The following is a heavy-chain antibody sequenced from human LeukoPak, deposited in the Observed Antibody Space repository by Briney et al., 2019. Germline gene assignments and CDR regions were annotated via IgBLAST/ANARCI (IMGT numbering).Heavy chain of an antibody. D-gene: IGHD4-17*01. Sequence: GGSLRLSCAASGFTFSSYSMNWVRQAPGKWLKWASSISSSSRYIYYTDSVKGRLTISRDNANNTLYLQMNSLRAEDTAVYYCARGAQGYGDYSGYFEYWGQGSLVTVSS. J-gene: IGHJ4*02. CDR2: ISSSSRYI. CDR3: ARGAQGYGDYSGYFEY. CDR1: GFTFSSYS. V-gene: IGHV3-21*01.